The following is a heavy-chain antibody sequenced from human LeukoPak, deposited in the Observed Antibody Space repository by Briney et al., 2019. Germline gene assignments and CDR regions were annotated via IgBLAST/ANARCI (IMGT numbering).Heavy chain of an antibody. J-gene: IGHJ4*02. D-gene: IGHD2-2*01. V-gene: IGHV3-11*04. Sequence: PGGSLRLSCAASGFTFSDYYMSWIRQAPGKGLEWVSYISSSGSTIYYADSVKGRFTISRDNAKNSLYLQLNSLRAEDTAVSYCARESIVVVPAATYWGQGTLVTVSS. CDR3: ARESIVVVPAATY. CDR2: ISSSGSTI. CDR1: GFTFSDYY.